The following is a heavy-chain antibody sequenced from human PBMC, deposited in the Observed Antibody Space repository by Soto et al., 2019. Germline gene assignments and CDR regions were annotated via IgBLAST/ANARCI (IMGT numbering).Heavy chain of an antibody. J-gene: IGHJ4*02. Sequence: QVKLVQSETEVAEPGASVRLSCKTSGYTFSTYGLSWVRQAPGHGLGWMGWTVAISESTIYAQKVQGRVTVTTDRSTHTGYLELSRLTSDDTALSYCARVAGYGSGSRHFDNWGQGTLVTVSS. V-gene: IGHV1-18*01. D-gene: IGHD3-10*01. CDR3: ARVAGYGSGSRHFDN. CDR2: TVAISEST. CDR1: GYTFSTYG.